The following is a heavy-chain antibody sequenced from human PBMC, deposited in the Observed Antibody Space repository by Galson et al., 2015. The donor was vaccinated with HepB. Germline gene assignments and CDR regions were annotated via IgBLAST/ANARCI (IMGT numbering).Heavy chain of an antibody. Sequence: SLRLSCAASGYTFTSYAMSWVRQAPGKGLEWVSGISGGGQNTYYADSVKGRFTISRDNSKETMYLQMDSLRAEDTAVYYCANAYYYDSSGFSSRFDYWGQGTRVTVSS. CDR3: ANAYYYDSSGFSSRFDY. CDR2: ISGGGQNT. V-gene: IGHV3-23*01. CDR1: GYTFTSYA. J-gene: IGHJ4*02. D-gene: IGHD3-22*01.